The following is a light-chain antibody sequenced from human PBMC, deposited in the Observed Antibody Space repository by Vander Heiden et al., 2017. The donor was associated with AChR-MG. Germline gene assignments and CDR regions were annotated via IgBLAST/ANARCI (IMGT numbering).Light chain of an antibody. CDR1: SSNSGAGYD. Sequence: QSVLTQPPSVSGAPGQGVTLPGSGSSSNSGAGYDVHWYQQLPGTAPKLLIYGNSNRPAGVPDRFSGSKSGTSASLAITGLQAEDEADYYCQSYDSSLSGSWVFGGGTKLTVL. V-gene: IGLV1-40*01. CDR2: GNS. CDR3: QSYDSSLSGSWV. J-gene: IGLJ3*02.